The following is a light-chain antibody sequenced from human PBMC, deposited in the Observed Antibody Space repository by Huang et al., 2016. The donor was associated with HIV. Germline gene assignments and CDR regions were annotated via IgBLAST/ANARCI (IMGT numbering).Light chain of an antibody. J-gene: IGKJ4*01. CDR2: GAS. CDR1: QSVGSH. CDR3: QQYNNWPLT. Sequence: EIVMTQSPATLSVSPGERTTLSCRASQSVGSHLAWYQQKPGQAPRLLISGASTRAAGIPARFSGSGSGAEFALTISNLQSEDFAVYYCQQYNNWPLTFAGGTKVEIK. V-gene: IGKV3-15*01.